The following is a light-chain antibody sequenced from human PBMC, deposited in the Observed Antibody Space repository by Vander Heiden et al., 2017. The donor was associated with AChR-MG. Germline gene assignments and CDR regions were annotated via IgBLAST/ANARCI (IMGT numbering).Light chain of an antibody. CDR2: AAS. CDR3: QQLNIYPFT. Sequence: DIQLTQSPSFLSASVRDRVTITCRASQGISSNLAWYQQKPGKAPKLLIYAASTLQSGVPSRFSGNGSGTEFTLTISTLQAEDFATYYCQQLNIYPFTFGPGTKVDI. V-gene: IGKV1-9*01. CDR1: QGISSN. J-gene: IGKJ3*01.